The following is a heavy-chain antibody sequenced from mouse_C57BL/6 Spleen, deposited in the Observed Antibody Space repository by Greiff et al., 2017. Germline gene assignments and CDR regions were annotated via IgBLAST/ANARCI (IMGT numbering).Heavy chain of an antibody. D-gene: IGHD2-4*01. CDR1: GYTFNSYW. J-gene: IGHJ3*01. CDR3: ARHYYYDRGGAY. V-gene: IGHV1-59*01. CDR2: IDPSDSYT. Sequence: QVQLQQPGAELVRPGTSVKLSCKASGYTFNSYWMHWVKQRPGQGLEGIGVIDPSDSYTNYNPKFKGKATLTVDTSSSTVYLQLGSMTSEDSAVYYCARHYYYDRGGAYWGQGTLVTVSA.